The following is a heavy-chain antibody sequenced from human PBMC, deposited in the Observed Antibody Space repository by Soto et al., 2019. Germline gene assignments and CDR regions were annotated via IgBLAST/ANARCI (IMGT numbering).Heavy chain of an antibody. CDR3: ARTDNWADAFDV. CDR1: GYTFSSFA. J-gene: IGHJ3*01. Sequence: GASVKVSCKTSGYTFSSFAISWVRQAPGQGLGWMGWISGYTGNTNHAQNLQGRLTMTTDTSTTTAYMELRNLTSADTAVYYCARTDNWADAFDVWGQGTMVTVSS. CDR2: ISGYTGNT. D-gene: IGHD1-20*01. V-gene: IGHV1-18*01.